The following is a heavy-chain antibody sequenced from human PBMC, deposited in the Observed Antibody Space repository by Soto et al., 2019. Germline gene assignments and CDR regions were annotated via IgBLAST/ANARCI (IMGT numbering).Heavy chain of an antibody. CDR2: ISSSGSTI. CDR3: ARVHGYSSSSDYWFDP. Sequence: GGSLRLSCAASGFTFSDYYMSWIRQAPGKGLEWVSYISSSGSTIYYADSVKGRFTISRDNAKNSLYLQMNSLRAEDTAVYYCARVHGYSSSSDYWFDPWGQGALVTVSS. CDR1: GFTFSDYY. V-gene: IGHV3-11*01. D-gene: IGHD6-6*01. J-gene: IGHJ5*02.